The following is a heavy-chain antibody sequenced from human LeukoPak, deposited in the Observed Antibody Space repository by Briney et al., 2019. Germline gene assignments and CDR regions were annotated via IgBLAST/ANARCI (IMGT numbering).Heavy chain of an antibody. Sequence: GGSLRLSCAASGFTFSSYAMHWVRQAPGKGLEWVAVVSYDGSNKYYADSVKGRFTISRDNSKSTLYLQMNSLRAEDTAVYYCARDTIEAWAAYYYYGMDVWGQGTTVTVSS. J-gene: IGHJ6*02. CDR2: VSYDGSNK. CDR3: ARDTIEAWAAYYYYGMDV. V-gene: IGHV3-30-3*01. D-gene: IGHD3-3*01. CDR1: GFTFSSYA.